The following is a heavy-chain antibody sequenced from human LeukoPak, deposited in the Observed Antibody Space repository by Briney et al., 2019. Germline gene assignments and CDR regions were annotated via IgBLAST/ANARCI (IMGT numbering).Heavy chain of an antibody. J-gene: IGHJ4*02. CDR3: ARRGGDSTSHQGDFDY. V-gene: IGHV3-7*01. CDR1: GFTLSNFW. Sequence: PGGSLCLTCAASGFTLSNFWWMGVRQAPGKGLEWVANINRDGSEKNYVDSVKGRFTISRDNARNSLYLQIDSLRAEDTAVYYCARRGGDSTSHQGDFDYSGQEAQWTVSS. D-gene: IGHD2/OR15-2a*01. CDR2: INRDGSEK.